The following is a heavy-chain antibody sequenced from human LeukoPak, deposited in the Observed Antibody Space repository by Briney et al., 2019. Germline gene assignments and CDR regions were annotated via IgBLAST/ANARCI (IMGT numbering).Heavy chain of an antibody. CDR3: EREDARGQWLVPYDY. J-gene: IGHJ4*02. V-gene: IGHV3-21*01. Sequence: RSGGSLRLSCAACVFTFSSYSMNWVRQAPGKGLEWGSSISSSSSYIYYADSVKGRFTISRDNDKNSLYLQMNSLRAGATAVYVCEREDARGQWLVPYDYWGQGTLVTDSS. CDR2: ISSSSSYI. D-gene: IGHD6-19*01. CDR1: VFTFSSYS.